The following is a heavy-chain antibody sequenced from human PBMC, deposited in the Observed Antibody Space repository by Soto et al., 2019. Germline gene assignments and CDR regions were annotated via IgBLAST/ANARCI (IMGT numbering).Heavy chain of an antibody. CDR2: MYHSGST. Sequence: PSETLSLTCAVSGGSISSGGYSWSWIRQPPGKGLEWIGYMYHSGSTYYNPSLKSRVTISVDRSKNQFSLKLSSVTAADTAVYYCARSMTTVNTYDYWGKGTLVTVSS. V-gene: IGHV4-30-2*01. CDR3: ARSMTTVNTYDY. J-gene: IGHJ4*02. CDR1: GGSISSGGYS. D-gene: IGHD4-17*01.